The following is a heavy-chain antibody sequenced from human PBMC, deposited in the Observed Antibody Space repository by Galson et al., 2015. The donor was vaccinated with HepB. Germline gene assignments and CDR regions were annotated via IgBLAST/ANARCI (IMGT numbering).Heavy chain of an antibody. V-gene: IGHV3-30-3*01. CDR1: GFTFSRYA. CDR2: ISHDGINK. CDR3: QTPDFWIGSDRGAFEI. J-gene: IGHJ3*02. Sequence: SLRLSCAASGFTFSRYAMHWVRQAPGKGLEWVAVISHDGINKYYADSVKGRFTISRDDSKNTLYLQMNSLRPDDTAVYYCQTPDFWIGSDRGAFEIWGQGTVVTVSS. D-gene: IGHD3-3*01.